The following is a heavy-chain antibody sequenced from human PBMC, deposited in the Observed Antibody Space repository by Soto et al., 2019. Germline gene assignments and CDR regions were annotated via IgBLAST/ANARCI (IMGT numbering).Heavy chain of an antibody. CDR2: ISGSGGST. D-gene: IGHD5-12*01. CDR1: GFTFSSYA. Sequence: GGSLRLSCAASGFTFSSYAMSWVRQAPGKGLEWVSAISGSGGSTYYADSVKGRFTISRDNSKNTLYLQMNSLRAEDTAVYYCAKAPTFAPRLSSDYWGQGTLVTVSS. J-gene: IGHJ4*02. V-gene: IGHV3-23*01. CDR3: AKAPTFAPRLSSDY.